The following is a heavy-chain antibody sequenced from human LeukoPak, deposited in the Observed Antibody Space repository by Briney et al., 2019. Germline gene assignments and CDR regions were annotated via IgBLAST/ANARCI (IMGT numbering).Heavy chain of an antibody. CDR3: ASTMVRGVIAY. V-gene: IGHV4-38-2*02. D-gene: IGHD3-10*01. CDR1: GYSISSGYY. CDR2: IYHSGST. J-gene: IGHJ4*02. Sequence: SETLSLTCTVSGYSISSGYYWGWIRQPPGKGLEWIGSIYHSGSTYYNPSLKSRLTISVDTSKNQFSLKLSSVTAADTAVHYCASTMVRGVIAYWGQGTLVTVSS.